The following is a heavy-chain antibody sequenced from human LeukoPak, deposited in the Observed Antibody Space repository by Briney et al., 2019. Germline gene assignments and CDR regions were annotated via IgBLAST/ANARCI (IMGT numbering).Heavy chain of an antibody. Sequence: ASVKVSCKASGYTFTSYYMHWVRQAPGQRLEWMGIINPSGGSTSYAQKFQGRVTMTGDTSTSTVYMELSSLRSEDTAVYYCAREGRSEYSYGARPLDYWGQGTLVTVSS. CDR2: INPSGGST. CDR1: GYTFTSYY. D-gene: IGHD5-18*01. V-gene: IGHV1-46*01. CDR3: AREGRSEYSYGARPLDY. J-gene: IGHJ4*02.